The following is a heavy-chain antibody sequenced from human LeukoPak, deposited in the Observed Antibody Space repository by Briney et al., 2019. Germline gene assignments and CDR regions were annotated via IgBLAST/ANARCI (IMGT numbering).Heavy chain of an antibody. V-gene: IGHV4-59*01. D-gene: IGHD1-26*01. CDR3: ARGRVGGSY. J-gene: IGHJ4*02. CDR1: GGSISSYY. CDR2: IYYSGST. Sequence: SETLSLTCTVSGGSISSYYWSWNRQPPGKGLEWIGCIYYSGSTNYNPSLKSRVTISVDTSKSQFSLKLNSVTAADTAVYYCARGRVGGSYWGQGALVTVSS.